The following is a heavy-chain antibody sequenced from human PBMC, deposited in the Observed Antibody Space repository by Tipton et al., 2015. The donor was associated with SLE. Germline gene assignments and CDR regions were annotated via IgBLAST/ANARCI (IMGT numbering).Heavy chain of an antibody. CDR3: ARGDFWSGFDT. D-gene: IGHD3-3*01. CDR2: ISGSGTYI. V-gene: IGHV3-21*01. J-gene: IGHJ5*02. Sequence: SLRLSCAASGFTFSSYSMNWVRQAPGKGLEWVSSISGSGTYIYYADSVRGRFTISRDNAKNSVYLQMNSLRVEDTAVYYCARGDFWSGFDTWGQGDLVTVSS. CDR1: GFTFSSYS.